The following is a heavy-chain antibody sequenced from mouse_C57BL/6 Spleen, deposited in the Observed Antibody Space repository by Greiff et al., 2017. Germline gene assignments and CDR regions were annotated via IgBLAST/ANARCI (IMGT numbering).Heavy chain of an antibody. J-gene: IGHJ4*01. V-gene: IGHV14-4*01. D-gene: IGHD1-1*01. CDR2: IDPEHGDT. CDR3: THHYYGSRDYYAMDY. CDR1: GFNIKADY. Sequence: VQLQQSGAELVRPGAPGKLSCTASGFNIKADYMHWVKQRPELGLEWIGWIDPEHGDTENATKFLGMASITADTASNTAYLQLRSLTSEDTAVYYCTHHYYGSRDYYAMDYWGQGTSVTVSS.